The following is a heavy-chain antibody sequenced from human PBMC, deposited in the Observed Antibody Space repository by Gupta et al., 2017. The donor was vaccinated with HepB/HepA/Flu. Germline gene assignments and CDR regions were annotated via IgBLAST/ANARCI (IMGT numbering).Heavy chain of an antibody. CDR2: IYYSGST. D-gene: IGHD1-26*01. Sequence: QLQLQESGPGLVKPSETLSLTCTVSVGSISSSSYYWGWIRQPPGKGLEWIGSIYYSGSTYYNPSLKSRVTISVDTSKNQFSLKLSSVTAADTAVYYCARHKSREGLAFDIWGQGTMVTVSS. V-gene: IGHV4-39*01. CDR3: ARHKSREGLAFDI. CDR1: VGSISSSSYY. J-gene: IGHJ3*02.